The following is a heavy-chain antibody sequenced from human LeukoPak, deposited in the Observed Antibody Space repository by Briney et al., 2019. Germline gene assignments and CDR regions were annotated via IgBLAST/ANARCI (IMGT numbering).Heavy chain of an antibody. D-gene: IGHD2-21*02. CDR2: ISGSGGST. CDR1: GFTFSSYA. CDR3: AKDLGYCGGDCSILYYFDY. V-gene: IGHV3-23*01. Sequence: PGGSLRLSCAASGFTFSSYAMSWVRQAPGKGLEWVSAISGSGGSTYHADSVKGRFTISRDNSKNPLYLQMNSLRAEDTAVYYCAKDLGYCGGDCSILYYFDYWGQGTLVTVSS. J-gene: IGHJ4*02.